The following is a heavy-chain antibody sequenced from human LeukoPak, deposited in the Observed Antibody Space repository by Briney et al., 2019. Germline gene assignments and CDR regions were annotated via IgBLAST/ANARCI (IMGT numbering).Heavy chain of an antibody. CDR1: GYSISSGFY. J-gene: IGHJ4*02. CDR2: IYHSGST. V-gene: IGHV4-38-2*02. Sequence: RPSETLSLTCTVSGYSISSGFYWGWIRQPPGKGLEWIGSIYHSGSTHYNSSLKSRVTISVDTSKNQLSLKLSSVTAADTAVYFCATLVSTRYYFDYWGQGTLVTVSS. CDR3: ATLVSTRYYFDY. D-gene: IGHD5/OR15-5a*01.